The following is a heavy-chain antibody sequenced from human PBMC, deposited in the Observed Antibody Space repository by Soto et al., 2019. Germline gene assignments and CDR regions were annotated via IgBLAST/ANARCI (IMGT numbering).Heavy chain of an antibody. J-gene: IGHJ4*02. V-gene: IGHV1-69*06. D-gene: IGHD5-18*01. Sequence: ASVKVSCKASGGTFNNYVINWVRQAPGQGLEWMAGIIPIFGTPNYAQKFQGRVTITADKSTSIAYLQMNSLKTEDTAVYYCTRDREAMAHSPLLSYWGQGTLVTVSS. CDR1: GGTFNNYV. CDR2: IIPIFGTP. CDR3: TRDREAMAHSPLLSY.